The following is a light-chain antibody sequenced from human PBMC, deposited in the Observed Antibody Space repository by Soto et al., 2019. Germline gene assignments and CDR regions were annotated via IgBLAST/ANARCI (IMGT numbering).Light chain of an antibody. CDR3: QQYGSSPPYP. Sequence: EIVLTQSPGTLSLPPGERATLSCRASHSVSSSYLAWYQQKPGQAPRLLIYGASSRATGIPDRFSGSGSGTDSPLTISRLEPEHFAVSYCQQYGSSPPYPFGQGTKLEIQ. CDR1: HSVSSSY. CDR2: GAS. V-gene: IGKV3-20*01. J-gene: IGKJ2*01.